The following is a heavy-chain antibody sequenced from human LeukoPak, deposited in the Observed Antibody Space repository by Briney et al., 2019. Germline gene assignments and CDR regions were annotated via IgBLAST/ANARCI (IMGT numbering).Heavy chain of an antibody. CDR3: ASDRYRYGSRTSCYSPDY. D-gene: IGHD2-2*01. J-gene: IGHJ4*02. CDR1: GYTFTSYG. Sequence: ASVKVSCKASGYTFTSYGISWVRQAPGQGLEWMGWISAYNGNTNYAQKLQGRVTMTTDTSTRTALIGMRSMRSDDTAVYYCASDRYRYGSRTSCYSPDYWGQGTLVTVSS. V-gene: IGHV1-18*01. CDR2: ISAYNGNT.